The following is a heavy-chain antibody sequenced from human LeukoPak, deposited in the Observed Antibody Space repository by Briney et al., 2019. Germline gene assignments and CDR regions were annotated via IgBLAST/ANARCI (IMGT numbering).Heavy chain of an antibody. CDR2: IWYDGSNK. CDR3: AREDYGDYADAFDI. V-gene: IGHV3-33*01. D-gene: IGHD4-17*01. CDR1: GFTFSSSG. J-gene: IGHJ3*02. Sequence: PGGSLRLSCAASGFTFSSSGMHWVRQAPGKGLEWVAVIWYDGSNKYYADSVKGRFTISRDNSKNTLYLQMNSLRGDGTAVYYCAREDYGDYADAFDIWGQGTMVTVSS.